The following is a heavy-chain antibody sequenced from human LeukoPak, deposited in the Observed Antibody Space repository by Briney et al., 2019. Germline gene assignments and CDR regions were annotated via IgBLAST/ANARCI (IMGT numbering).Heavy chain of an antibody. Sequence: GGSLRLSCAASGFTFSSYSMNWVRQAPGKGLEWVSSISSSSSYIYYADSVKGRFTISRGNAKNSLYLQMNSLRAEDTAVYYCARVRSSGWYSTPDAFDIWGQGTMVTVSS. D-gene: IGHD6-19*01. J-gene: IGHJ3*02. V-gene: IGHV3-21*01. CDR1: GFTFSSYS. CDR2: ISSSSSYI. CDR3: ARVRSSGWYSTPDAFDI.